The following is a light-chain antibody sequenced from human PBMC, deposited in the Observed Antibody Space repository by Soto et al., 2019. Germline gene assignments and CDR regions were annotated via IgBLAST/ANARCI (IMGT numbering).Light chain of an antibody. Sequence: IVMTQSPISLPVTPGEPASISCRSSQSLVHRNGYDSLDWYLQKPGQSPQLLIYLSTHRAAEVPDRFSGSGPGTNFTLTISSVQNEDVGVYYCMQARQRPVTFGGGTKVEIK. CDR2: LST. J-gene: IGKJ4*01. CDR1: QSLVHRNGYDS. V-gene: IGKV2-28*01. CDR3: MQARQRPVT.